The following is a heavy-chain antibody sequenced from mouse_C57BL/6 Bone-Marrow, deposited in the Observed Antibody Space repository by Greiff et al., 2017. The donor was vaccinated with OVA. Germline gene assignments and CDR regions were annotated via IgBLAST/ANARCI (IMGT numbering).Heavy chain of an antibody. V-gene: IGHV14-4*01. CDR3: TTYAVYFDY. J-gene: IGHJ2*01. CDR1: GFNIKDDY. Sequence: EVKLVESGAELVRPGASVKLSCTASGFNIKDDYMHWVKQRPEQGLEWIGWIDPENGDTEYASKFQGKATITADTSSNTAYLQLSSLTSEDTAVYYCTTYAVYFDYWGQGTTLTVSS. CDR2: IDPENGDT.